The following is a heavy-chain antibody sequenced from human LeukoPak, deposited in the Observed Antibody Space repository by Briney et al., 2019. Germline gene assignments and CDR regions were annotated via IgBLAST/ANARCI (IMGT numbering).Heavy chain of an antibody. Sequence: ASVKVSCKASGYTLTDYFIHWVRQAPGQGLEWMGWINPNSGGTNYAQKFQGRVTMTRDTSISTAYMELSRLRSDDTAVYYCARDPGYSYGPFDYWGQGTLVTVSS. V-gene: IGHV1-2*02. CDR3: ARDPGYSYGPFDY. D-gene: IGHD5-18*01. J-gene: IGHJ4*02. CDR1: GYTLTDYF. CDR2: INPNSGGT.